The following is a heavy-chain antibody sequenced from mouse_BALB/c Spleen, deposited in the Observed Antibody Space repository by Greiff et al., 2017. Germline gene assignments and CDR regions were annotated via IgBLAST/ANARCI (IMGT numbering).Heavy chain of an antibody. D-gene: IGHD3-1*01. J-gene: IGHJ1*01. V-gene: IGHV1-15*01. CDR3: TREGPYRGYFDV. Sequence: QVHVKQSGAELVRPGASVTLSCKASGYTFTDYEMHWVKQTPVHGLEWIGAIDPETGGTAYNQKFKGKATLTADKSSSTAYMELRSLTSEDSAVYYCTREGPYRGYFDVWGAGTTVTVSS. CDR2: IDPETGGT. CDR1: GYTFTDYE.